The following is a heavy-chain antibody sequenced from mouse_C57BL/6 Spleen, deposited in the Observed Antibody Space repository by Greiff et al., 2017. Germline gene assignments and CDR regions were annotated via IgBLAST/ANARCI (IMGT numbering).Heavy chain of an antibody. D-gene: IGHD2-4*01. CDR2: IDPSDSET. J-gene: IGHJ2*01. Sequence: QVQLKQPGAELVRPGSSVKLSCKASGYTFTSYWMHWVKQRPIQGLEWIGNIDPSDSETHYNQKFKDKATLTVDKSSSTAYMQLSSLTSEDSAVYYCARWYDYASAYYFDYWGQGTTLTVSS. CDR1: GYTFTSYW. CDR3: ARWYDYASAYYFDY. V-gene: IGHV1-52*01.